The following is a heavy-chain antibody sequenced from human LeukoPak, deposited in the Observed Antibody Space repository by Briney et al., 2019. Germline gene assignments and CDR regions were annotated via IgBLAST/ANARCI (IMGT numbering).Heavy chain of an antibody. CDR1: GFTFSSFC. D-gene: IGHD3-10*01. V-gene: IGHV3-48*02. CDR2: ISDSSTLT. J-gene: IGHJ6*02. CDR3: AKVIRGGYGMDV. Sequence: GGSLRLSCAASGFTFSSFCMNWVRQAPGKGLEWVSYISDSSTLTYYADSVKGRFTISSDNAKNSLSLQLNSLRDEDTAVYFCAKVIRGGYGMDVWGQGTTVTVSS.